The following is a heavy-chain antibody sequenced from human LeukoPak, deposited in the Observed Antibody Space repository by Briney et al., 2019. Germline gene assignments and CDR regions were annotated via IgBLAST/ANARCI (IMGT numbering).Heavy chain of an antibody. Sequence: SETLSLTCTVSGGSISSSTYYWGWIRQSPGKGLEWIGSIYYSGSTYYNPALKSRVTISVDTSKNQFSLKLSSVTAADTAVYYCARHRSGWLQSSFDYWGQGTLVTVSS. CDR1: GGSISSSTYY. CDR2: IYYSGST. J-gene: IGHJ4*02. D-gene: IGHD5-24*01. V-gene: IGHV4-39*01. CDR3: ARHRSGWLQSSFDY.